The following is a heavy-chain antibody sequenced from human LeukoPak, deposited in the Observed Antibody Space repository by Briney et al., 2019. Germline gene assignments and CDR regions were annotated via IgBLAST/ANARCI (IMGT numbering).Heavy chain of an antibody. CDR3: ARSGRDGYNYRDYFDY. J-gene: IGHJ4*02. CDR2: IYYSRST. D-gene: IGHD5-24*01. Sequence: SETLSLTCTVSGGSVSSYYWSWIRQPPGKGLEWIGYIYYSRSTNYNPSLKSRVTISVDTSKNQFSLKLSSVAAADTAVYYCARSGRDGYNYRDYFDYWGQGTLVTVSS. CDR1: GGSVSSYY. V-gene: IGHV4-59*02.